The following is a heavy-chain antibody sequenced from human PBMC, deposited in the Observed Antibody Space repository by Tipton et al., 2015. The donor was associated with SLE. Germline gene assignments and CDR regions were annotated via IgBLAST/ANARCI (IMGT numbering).Heavy chain of an antibody. Sequence: LRLSCTVSGGSITSYYWTWIRQPPGKGLEWIGEINHSGNTNYNPSLKSRVTLSVDTSKNQFSLKLSSVTAADTAVFYCARGGGTSSGRWFDPWGQGTLVTVSS. CDR1: GGSITSYY. CDR2: INHSGNT. CDR3: ARGGGTSSGRWFDP. V-gene: IGHV4-34*01. J-gene: IGHJ5*02. D-gene: IGHD2-2*01.